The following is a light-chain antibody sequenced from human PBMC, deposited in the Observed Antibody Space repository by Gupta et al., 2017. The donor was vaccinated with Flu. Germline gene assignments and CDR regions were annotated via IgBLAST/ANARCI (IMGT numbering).Light chain of an antibody. Sequence: QSALTQPASVSGSPGQSITISCTGTSSDVGGYNYVSWYQQHPDKAPKLMIYEVSNRPSGVSNRFAGSKSGNTASLTISGLQAEEEADYYCSSYTSSSTHGVFGGGTKLTVL. CDR3: SSYTSSSTHGV. V-gene: IGLV2-14*01. J-gene: IGLJ2*01. CDR2: EVS. CDR1: SSDVGGYNY.